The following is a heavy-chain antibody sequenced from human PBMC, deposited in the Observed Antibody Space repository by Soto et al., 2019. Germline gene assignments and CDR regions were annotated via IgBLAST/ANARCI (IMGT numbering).Heavy chain of an antibody. CDR2: IFWNDER. J-gene: IGHJ4*02. Sequence: QVTLKESGPVLVKPTETLTLTCSVSGFSLSKARMGVSWIRQPPGKALEGLAHIFWNDERSYNTSLKSRLTISRDTSKSQVVLTMTNVDPVDTGTYFCARALREGLPIYYFDSWGQGTLVTVSS. CDR3: ARALREGLPIYYFDS. V-gene: IGHV2-26*01. D-gene: IGHD1-26*01. CDR1: GFSLSKARMG.